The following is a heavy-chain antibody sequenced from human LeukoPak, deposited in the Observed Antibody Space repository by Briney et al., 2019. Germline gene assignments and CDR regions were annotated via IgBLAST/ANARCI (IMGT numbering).Heavy chain of an antibody. Sequence: SETLSLTCTVSGGSISSYCWSWIRQPAGKGLEWIGRIYTSGSTNYHPSLMSRVTMSVDTSKNQFSLNLSSVTAADTAVYYCAREGSYRPLDYWGQGTLVTVSS. J-gene: IGHJ4*02. CDR3: AREGSYRPLDY. V-gene: IGHV4-4*07. CDR2: IYTSGST. D-gene: IGHD1-26*01. CDR1: GGSISSYC.